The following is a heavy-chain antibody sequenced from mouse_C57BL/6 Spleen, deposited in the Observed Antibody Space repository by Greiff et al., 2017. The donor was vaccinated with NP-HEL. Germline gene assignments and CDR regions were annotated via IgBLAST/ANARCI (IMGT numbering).Heavy chain of an antibody. D-gene: IGHD4-1*01. J-gene: IGHJ2*01. Sequence: QVQLKQSGAELARPGASVKLSCKASGYTFTSYGISWVKQRTGQGLEWIGEIYPRSGNTYYNEKFKGKATLTADKSSSTAYMELRSLTSEDAAVYFCARTSNYYFDYWGHGTTLTVSS. CDR1: GYTFTSYG. CDR2: IYPRSGNT. V-gene: IGHV1-81*01. CDR3: ARTSNYYFDY.